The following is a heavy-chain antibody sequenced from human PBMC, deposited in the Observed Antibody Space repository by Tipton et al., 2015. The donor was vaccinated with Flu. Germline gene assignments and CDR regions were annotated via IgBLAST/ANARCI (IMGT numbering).Heavy chain of an antibody. CDR3: ARDYLLGDLSFFDN. J-gene: IGHJ4*02. CDR2: TYTSGST. CDR1: GDSISSYY. V-gene: IGHV4-4*07. D-gene: IGHD3-16*02. Sequence: LRLSCTVSGDSISSYYWSWIRQPAGKGLEWIGRTYTSGSTNYNASLKSRVTMSVDTSKNQFSLKLSSVTVADTAVYYCARDYLLGDLSFFDNWGQGTLVTVSS.